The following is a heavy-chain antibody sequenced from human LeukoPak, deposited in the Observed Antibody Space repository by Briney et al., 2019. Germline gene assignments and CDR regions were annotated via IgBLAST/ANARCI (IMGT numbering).Heavy chain of an antibody. D-gene: IGHD2-15*01. CDR2: ISTTTTTI. J-gene: IGHJ5*02. CDR3: ARGAKGYCSGGSCYLYKWFDP. Sequence: GGSLRLSCAASGFTFSSYSMNWVRQTPGKGLEWVSYISTTTTTIYYADSVKGRFTISRDNAQNSLYLQMNSLRAEDTAVHYCARGAKGYCSGGSCYLYKWFDPWGQGTLVTVSS. CDR1: GFTFSSYS. V-gene: IGHV3-48*04.